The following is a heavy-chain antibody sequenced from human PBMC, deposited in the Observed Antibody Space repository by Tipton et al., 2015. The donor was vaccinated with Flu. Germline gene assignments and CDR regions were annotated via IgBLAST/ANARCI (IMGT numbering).Heavy chain of an antibody. Sequence: SLRLSCAASGFSISSHGMSWVRQFPGKGLEWVANIRQDGYQKFYLDSVRGRFTISRDIAKNSLYLQMNDLRAEDTALYYCGRDYYGSEDYWGQGTLVTVSS. J-gene: IGHJ4*02. CDR1: GFSISSHG. CDR3: GRDYYGSEDY. CDR2: IRQDGYQK. V-gene: IGHV3-7*01. D-gene: IGHD3-10*01.